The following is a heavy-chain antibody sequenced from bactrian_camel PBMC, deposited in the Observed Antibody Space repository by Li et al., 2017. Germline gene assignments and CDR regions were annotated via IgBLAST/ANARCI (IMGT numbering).Heavy chain of an antibody. V-gene: IGHV3S53*01. CDR2: ISSDDST. Sequence: HVQLVESGGGSVQAGGSLRLSCAASGASYCYCCMMWYRQAPGKEAELVSSISSDDSTHYASSVKGRFTISRDKAKRTVYLQMNSLKPEDTAMYYCATRRWPGIPAPTV. CDR1: GASYCYCC. D-gene: IGHD6*01.